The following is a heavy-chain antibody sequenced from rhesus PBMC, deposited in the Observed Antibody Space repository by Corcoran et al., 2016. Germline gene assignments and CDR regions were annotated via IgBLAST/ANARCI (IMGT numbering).Heavy chain of an antibody. CDR2: MYGSSGST. V-gene: IGHV4-76*01. CDR1: GYSISSGYD. Sequence: QVQLQESGPGVVKPSETLSLTCGVSGYSISSGYDWSWICQPPGKGLEWIGYMYGSSGSTKYNPSLQNRVTISNYTSKNQFSLKLSSVTAADTAVYYCARDSSGWSYEYFEFWGQGALVTVSS. J-gene: IGHJ1*01. D-gene: IGHD6S26*01. CDR3: ARDSSGWSYEYFEF.